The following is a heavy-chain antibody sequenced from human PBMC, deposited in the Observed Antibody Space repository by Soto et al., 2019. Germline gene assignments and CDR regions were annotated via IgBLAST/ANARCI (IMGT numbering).Heavy chain of an antibody. J-gene: IGHJ6*02. CDR2: IIPIFGTA. CDR1: GGTFSSYA. Sequence: SVKVSCKASGGTFSSYAISWVRQAPGQGLEWMGGIIPIFGTANYAQKFQGRVTITADESTSTAYMELSSLRSEDTAVYYCARGSWSDFYYYGMDVWGQGTLVTVSS. CDR3: ARGSWSDFYYYGMDV. D-gene: IGHD6-13*01. V-gene: IGHV1-69*13.